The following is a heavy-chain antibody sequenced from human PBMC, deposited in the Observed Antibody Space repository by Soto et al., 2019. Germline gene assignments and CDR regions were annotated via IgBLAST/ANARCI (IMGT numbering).Heavy chain of an antibody. J-gene: IGHJ5*02. CDR3: ARLLYYYDSSGYFVWFDP. V-gene: IGHV1-69*13. Sequence: SVKVSCKASGGTFSSYAISWVRQAPGQGLEWMGGIIPIFGTANYAQKFQGRVTITADESTSTAYMGLSSLRSEDTAVYYCARLLYYYDSSGYFVWFDPWGQGTLVTVSS. D-gene: IGHD3-22*01. CDR2: IIPIFGTA. CDR1: GGTFSSYA.